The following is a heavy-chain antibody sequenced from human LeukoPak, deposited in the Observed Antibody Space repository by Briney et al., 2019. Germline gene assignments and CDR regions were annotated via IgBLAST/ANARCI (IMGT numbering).Heavy chain of an antibody. Sequence: MPGGSLRLSCAASGFTLSTYSMNWVRQAPGKGLEWVSTISSSSSYIYYADSLKGRFTISRDNAKNSLYLQMNSLRAEDTAVYYCANHRYSSGGGYAFGIWGQGTMVTVSS. CDR2: ISSSSSYI. CDR1: GFTLSTYS. V-gene: IGHV3-21*01. CDR3: ANHRYSSGGGYAFGI. J-gene: IGHJ3*02. D-gene: IGHD6-19*01.